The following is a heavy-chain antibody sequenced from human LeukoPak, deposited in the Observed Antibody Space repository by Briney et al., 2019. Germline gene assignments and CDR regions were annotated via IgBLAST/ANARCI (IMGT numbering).Heavy chain of an antibody. CDR3: AKGPYSGTYYVSEFDY. CDR2: ISGNGGST. V-gene: IGHV3-23*01. J-gene: IGHJ4*02. CDR1: GFTFSSYA. D-gene: IGHD1-26*01. Sequence: PGGSLRLSCAASGFTFSSYAMTWVRQAPGKGLEWVSAISGNGGSTYYADSVKGRFTISRDNSKNTLYPQMDSLRAEDAAIYYCAKGPYSGTYYVSEFDYWGQGTLVTVSS.